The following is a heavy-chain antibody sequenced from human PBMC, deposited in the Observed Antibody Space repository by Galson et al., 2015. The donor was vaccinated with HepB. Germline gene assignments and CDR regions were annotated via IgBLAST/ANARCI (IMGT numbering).Heavy chain of an antibody. CDR3: ARVGYCSSTSCCGPYYYGMDV. Sequence: SVKVSCKASGGTFSSYAISWVRQAPGQGLEWMGGIIPIFGTANYAQKFQGRVTITADESTSTAYMELSSLRSEDTAVYYCARVGYCSSTSCCGPYYYGMDVWGQGTTVTVSS. D-gene: IGHD2-2*01. CDR1: GGTFSSYA. J-gene: IGHJ6*02. V-gene: IGHV1-69*13. CDR2: IIPIFGTA.